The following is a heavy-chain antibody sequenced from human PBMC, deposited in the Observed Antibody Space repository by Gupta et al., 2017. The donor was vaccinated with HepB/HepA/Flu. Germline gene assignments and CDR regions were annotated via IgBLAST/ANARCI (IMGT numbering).Heavy chain of an antibody. CDR2: IYSGGST. V-gene: IGHV3-53*01. D-gene: IGHD1-26*01. CDR3: ASERGADSGFDY. Sequence: IYSGGSTYYADSVKGRFTISRDNSKNTLYLQMNSLRAEDTAVYYCASERGADSGFDYWGQGTLVTVSS. J-gene: IGHJ4*02.